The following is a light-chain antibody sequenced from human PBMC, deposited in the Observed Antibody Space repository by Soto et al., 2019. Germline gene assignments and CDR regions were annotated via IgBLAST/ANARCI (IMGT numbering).Light chain of an antibody. J-gene: IGKJ3*01. CDR1: QAIINY. Sequence: IQLTQSPSSLSASVGDRVTITCRASQAIINYLAWYQQKPGKAPQLLIYGASTLQSGVPSRFSGSGSGAHFTLTVSSLQPEDFATYYCQQLFIYPPTFGPGTKVDIK. V-gene: IGKV1-9*01. CDR2: GAS. CDR3: QQLFIYPPT.